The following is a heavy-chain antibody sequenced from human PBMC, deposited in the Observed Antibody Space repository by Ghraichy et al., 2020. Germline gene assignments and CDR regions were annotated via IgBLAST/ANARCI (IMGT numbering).Heavy chain of an antibody. D-gene: IGHD5-24*01. V-gene: IGHV3-30*18. J-gene: IGHJ3*02. Sequence: GGSLRLSCAVSGFTFSSSGMHWVRQAPGKGLEWVAVLLDDGGDKYYADSVRGRFTISRDTSKNTLYLQMNSLRHDDTAVYYCAKEGRWLQFHALDTWGQGTMVTVSS. CDR1: GFTFSSSG. CDR2: LLDDGGDK. CDR3: AKEGRWLQFHALDT.